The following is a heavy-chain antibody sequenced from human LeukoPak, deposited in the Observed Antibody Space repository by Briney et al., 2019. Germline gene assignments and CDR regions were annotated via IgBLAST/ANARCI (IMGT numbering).Heavy chain of an antibody. Sequence: PSETLSLTCAVSGGSISSSDWWSWVRQPPGKGLEWIGEIYHSGSTNYNPSLKSRVTISVDTSKNQFSLKLSSVTAADTAVHYCARVFPLQILARPGYCTNGVCLEFQTGFDPWGQGTLVTVSS. CDR1: GGSISSSDW. J-gene: IGHJ5*02. V-gene: IGHV4-4*02. CDR2: IYHSGST. CDR3: ARVFPLQILARPGYCTNGVCLEFQTGFDP. D-gene: IGHD2-8*01.